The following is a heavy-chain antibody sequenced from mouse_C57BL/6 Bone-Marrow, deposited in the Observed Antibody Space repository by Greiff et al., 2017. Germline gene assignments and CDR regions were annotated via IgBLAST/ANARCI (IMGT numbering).Heavy chain of an antibody. CDR3: ARPYYSNYWYFDV. J-gene: IGHJ1*03. CDR1: GYTFTSYW. CDR2: IYPGSGST. D-gene: IGHD2-5*01. Sequence: QVQLQQPGAELVKPGASVKMSCKASGYTFTSYWITWVKQRPGQGLEWIGDIYPGSGSTNYNEKFKSKATLTVDTSSSTAYMQLSRLTSEYSAVYYCARPYYSNYWYFDVWGTGTTVPVSS. V-gene: IGHV1-55*01.